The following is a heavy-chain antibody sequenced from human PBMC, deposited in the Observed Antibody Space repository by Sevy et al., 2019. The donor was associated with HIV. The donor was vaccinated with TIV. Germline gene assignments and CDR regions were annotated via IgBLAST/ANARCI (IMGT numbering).Heavy chain of an antibody. V-gene: IGHV3-7*01. CDR3: ARVFSGSAPGFDY. J-gene: IGHJ4*02. D-gene: IGHD6-19*01. CDR2: IKQDGSQK. Sequence: GGSLRLSCASSGITFSESLMSWVRQAPGKGLEWVASIKQDGSQKCYVDSVKGRFSISRDNAKNSLYLQMNSLRGDDTALYYCARVFSGSAPGFDYWGQGTLVTVSS. CDR1: GITFSESL.